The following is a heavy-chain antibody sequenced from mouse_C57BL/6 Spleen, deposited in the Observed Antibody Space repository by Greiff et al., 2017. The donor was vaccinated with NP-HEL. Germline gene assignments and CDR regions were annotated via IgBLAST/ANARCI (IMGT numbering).Heavy chain of an antibody. CDR3: ARWGSREFAY. Sequence: QVQLKQPGAELVKPGASVKLSCKASGYTFTSYWMHWVKQRPGQGLEWIGMIHPNSGSTNYNEKFKSKATLTVDKSSSTAYMQLSSLTSEDSAVYYCARWGSREFAYWGQGTLVTVSA. D-gene: IGHD1-1*01. CDR2: IHPNSGST. J-gene: IGHJ3*01. CDR1: GYTFTSYW. V-gene: IGHV1-64*01.